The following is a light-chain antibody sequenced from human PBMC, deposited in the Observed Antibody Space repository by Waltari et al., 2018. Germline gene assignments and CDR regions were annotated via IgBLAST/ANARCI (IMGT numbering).Light chain of an antibody. CDR2: DND. V-gene: IGLV1-51*01. Sequence: QSVLTQPPSVSAAPGQKVTISCSGSISNIENNFVSWYQQLPGTAPKLLIYDNDNRPSGIPDRFSGYKSGTSATLGITGRQTGDEADYYCGTWDNSLNVRVFGGGTKVTVL. J-gene: IGLJ3*02. CDR3: GTWDNSLNVRV. CDR1: ISNIENNF.